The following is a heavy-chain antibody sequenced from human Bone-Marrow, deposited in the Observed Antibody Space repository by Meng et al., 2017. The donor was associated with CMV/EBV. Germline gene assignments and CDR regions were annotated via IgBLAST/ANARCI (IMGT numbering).Heavy chain of an antibody. CDR2: MNPNSGNT. CDR3: ARGRYYDSSGSGGFDP. V-gene: IGHV1-8*01. J-gene: IGHJ5*02. Sequence: ASVKVSCKASGYTFTSYDINWVRQATGQGLEWMGWMNPNSGNTGYAQKFQGRVTMTRNTSISTAYMALSSLRAEDTAVYYCARGRYYDSSGSGGFDPWGQGTLVTVSS. CDR1: GYTFTSYD. D-gene: IGHD3-22*01.